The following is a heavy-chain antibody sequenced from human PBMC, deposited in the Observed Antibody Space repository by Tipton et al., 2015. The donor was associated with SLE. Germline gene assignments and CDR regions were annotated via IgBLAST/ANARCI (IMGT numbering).Heavy chain of an antibody. J-gene: IGHJ6*02. Sequence: TLSLTCTVSGVSISRYYWSWIRQPPGKGLEWIGEINHSGSTNYNPSLKSRVTISVDTSKNQFSLNLRSVTAADTAVYYCTRGPYCSVDSCYRGMDVWGQGTTVTVSS. D-gene: IGHD2-15*01. CDR2: INHSGST. CDR3: TRGPYCSVDSCYRGMDV. V-gene: IGHV4-34*01. CDR1: GVSISRYY.